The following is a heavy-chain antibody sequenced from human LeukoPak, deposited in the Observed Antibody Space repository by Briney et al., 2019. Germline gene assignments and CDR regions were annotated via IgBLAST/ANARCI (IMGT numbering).Heavy chain of an antibody. V-gene: IGHV3-23*01. CDR1: GFTFSSYG. CDR2: ISGSGGST. D-gene: IGHD4-17*01. Sequence: GGSLRLSCAAPGFTFSSYGMSWVRQAPGKGLEWVSAISGSGGSTYYADSVKGRFTISRDNSKNTLYLQMNSLKTEDTAVYYCTRINRPTTVYAFDIWGQGTMVTVSS. J-gene: IGHJ3*02. CDR3: TRINRPTTVYAFDI.